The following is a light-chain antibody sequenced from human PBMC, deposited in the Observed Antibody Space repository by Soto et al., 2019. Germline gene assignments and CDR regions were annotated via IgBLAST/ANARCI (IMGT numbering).Light chain of an antibody. CDR3: QQTRSYPST. CDR1: EALGRNY. Sequence: ETLLTQSPGTLSLSPGERATLSCRASEALGRNYLAWYQQKPGQAPRLLIHRIYIRAAGIPDRFTGSASGTDFTLTISSLQAEDFATYYCQQTRSYPSTFGGGTKVEIK. CDR2: RIY. V-gene: IGKV3-20*01. J-gene: IGKJ4*01.